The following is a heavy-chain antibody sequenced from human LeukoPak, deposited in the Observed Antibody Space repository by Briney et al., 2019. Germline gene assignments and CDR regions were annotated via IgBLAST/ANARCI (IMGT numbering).Heavy chain of an antibody. CDR1: GGSINSGDYY. D-gene: IGHD5-18*01. CDR2: IYYSGST. CDR3: ARDNEGYGY. Sequence: SETLSLTCTVSGGSINSGDYYWVWIRQPPGKGLEWIGYIYYSGSTNYNPSLKSRVTISVDTSKNQFSLKLSSVTAADTAVYYCARDNEGYGYWGQGTLVTVSS. V-gene: IGHV4-61*08. J-gene: IGHJ4*02.